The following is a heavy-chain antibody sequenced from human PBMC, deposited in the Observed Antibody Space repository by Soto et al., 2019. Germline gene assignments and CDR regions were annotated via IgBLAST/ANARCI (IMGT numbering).Heavy chain of an antibody. D-gene: IGHD3-3*01. V-gene: IGHV3-23*01. CDR1: GITFNNHA. J-gene: IGHJ4*02. Sequence: GESLKISCAASGITFNNHALSWVRQAPGKGLEWVSGISGSGANTHYADSVKGRFTISRDNSKNTLSLQMNSLSPDDTAVYFCARGPHDFWSGLWYFDSWGQGTLVTVSS. CDR3: ARGPHDFWSGLWYFDS. CDR2: ISGSGANT.